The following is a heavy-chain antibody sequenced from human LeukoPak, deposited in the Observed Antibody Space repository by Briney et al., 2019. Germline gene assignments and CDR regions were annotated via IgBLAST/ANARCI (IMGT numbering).Heavy chain of an antibody. CDR1: GFTFSNCW. J-gene: IGHJ4*02. Sequence: GGSLRLSCEASGFTFSNCWMHWVRQVPGKGLVWVSRINSDGSGTSYADSVKGRFTISRDNARNTLYLQMNSLRDEDTAVYYCVSGRPVSTGNWGQGTLLTVSS. CDR3: VSGRPVSTGN. V-gene: IGHV3-74*01. CDR2: INSDGSGT. D-gene: IGHD3-10*01.